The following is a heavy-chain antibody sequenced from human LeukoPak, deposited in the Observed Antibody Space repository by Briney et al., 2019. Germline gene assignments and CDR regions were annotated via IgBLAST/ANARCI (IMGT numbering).Heavy chain of an antibody. CDR1: GFTFDDYA. D-gene: IGHD1-26*01. J-gene: IGHJ6*03. V-gene: IGHV3-9*01. CDR2: ISWNSGSI. CDR3: ARGVGATTAIYMDV. Sequence: GGSLRLSCAASGFTFDDYAMHWVRQAPGKGLEWVSGISWNSGSIGYADSVKGRFTISRDNAKNSLYLQMNSLRAEDTAVYYCARGVGATTAIYMDVWGKGTTVTVSS.